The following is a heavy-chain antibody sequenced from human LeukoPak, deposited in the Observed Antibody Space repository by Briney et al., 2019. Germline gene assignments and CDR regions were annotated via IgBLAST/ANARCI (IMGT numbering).Heavy chain of an antibody. CDR2: IYYSGST. J-gene: IGHJ4*02. CDR3: ARSYGSGRLGYYFDY. V-gene: IGHV4-59*07. Sequence: SGTLSHTRTASGGTISSYNRSWIRQPPRTDLEAIGYIYYSGSTNYNPSLKSRVTISVDTSKNQFSLKLSSVTAADTAVYYCARSYGSGRLGYYFDYWGQGTLVTVSS. CDR1: GGTISSYN. D-gene: IGHD3-10*01.